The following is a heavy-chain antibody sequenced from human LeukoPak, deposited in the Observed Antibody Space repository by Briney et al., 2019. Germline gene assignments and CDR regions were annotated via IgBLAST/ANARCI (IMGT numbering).Heavy chain of an antibody. Sequence: GGSLRLSCAASGFTFSSYWMSWVRQAPGKGLEWVANIKQDGSEKYYVDSVKGRFTISRDNAKNSLYLQMNSLRAEDTAVYYCARGGGERITIFGVVIIDYYYYMDVWGKGTTVTVSS. V-gene: IGHV3-7*01. CDR3: ARGGGERITIFGVVIIDYYYYMDV. CDR1: GFTFSSYW. CDR2: IKQDGSEK. J-gene: IGHJ6*03. D-gene: IGHD3-3*01.